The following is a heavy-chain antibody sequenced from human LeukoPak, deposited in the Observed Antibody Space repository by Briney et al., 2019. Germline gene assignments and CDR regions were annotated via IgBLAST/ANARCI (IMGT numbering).Heavy chain of an antibody. D-gene: IGHD3-10*01. CDR2: IHYRGST. V-gene: IGHV4-39*01. CDR3: ARHSTTFGDLSLDY. Sequence: PSETLSLPCTVSYGSISSSSYYWGWIRQPPGKGLEWIGSIHYRGSTHYNPSLKSRVTISVDTSKSQFSLRLSSVTAADTAVYYCARHSTTFGDLSLDYWAQGNLVTVSS. CDR1: YGSISSSSYY. J-gene: IGHJ4*02.